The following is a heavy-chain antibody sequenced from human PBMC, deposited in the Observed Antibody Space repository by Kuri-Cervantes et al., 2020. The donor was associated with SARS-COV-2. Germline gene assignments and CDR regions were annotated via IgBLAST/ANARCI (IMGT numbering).Heavy chain of an antibody. CDR1: GFTFTTFG. J-gene: IGHJ4*02. CDR3: ARDRQNWGCGVAH. CDR2: VWYDGTTK. Sequence: GESLKISCAASGFTFTTFGMHWVRQPPGKGLEWVAVVWYDGTTKHYSDSVRGRFTISRDNSKNTLSLQMESLRVEDTAVYYCARDRQNWGCGVAHWGQGTPVTVSS. V-gene: IGHV3-33*01. D-gene: IGHD7-27*01.